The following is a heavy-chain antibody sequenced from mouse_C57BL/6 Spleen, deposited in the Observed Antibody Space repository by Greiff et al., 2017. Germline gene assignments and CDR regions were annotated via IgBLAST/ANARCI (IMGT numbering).Heavy chain of an antibody. V-gene: IGHV1-26*01. D-gene: IGHD1-1*01. CDR1: GYTFTDYY. CDR3: ARRGYYGSSSSYWYFDV. CDR2: INPNNGGT. J-gene: IGHJ1*03. Sequence: EVQLQQSGPELVKPGASVKISCKASGYTFTDYYMNWVKQSHGKSLEWIGDINPNNGGTSYNQKFKGKATLTVDKSSSTAYMELRSLTSEDSAVYYCARRGYYGSSSSYWYFDVWGTGTTVTVSS.